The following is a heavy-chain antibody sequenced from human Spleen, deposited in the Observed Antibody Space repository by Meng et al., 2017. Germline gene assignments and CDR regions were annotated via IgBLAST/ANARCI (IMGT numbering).Heavy chain of an antibody. CDR2: IPHSGSS. CDR1: GGSISSAIYY. D-gene: IGHD3-10*01. J-gene: IGHJ4*02. Sequence: QVQLQESGPGLVKPSQTLSLTCTVSGGSISSAIYYWGWIRQPPGKGLEWIGEIPHSGSSAYNPSLKSRVTMSIDKSKNQFSLTLTSVTAADTAVYYCTRGSGGSVWGQGTLVTVSS. V-gene: IGHV4-39*07. CDR3: TRGSGGSV.